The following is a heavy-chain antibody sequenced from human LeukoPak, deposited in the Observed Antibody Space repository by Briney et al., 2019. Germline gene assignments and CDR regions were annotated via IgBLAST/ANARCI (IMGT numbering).Heavy chain of an antibody. CDR2: INPNSGST. D-gene: IGHD1-26*01. J-gene: IGHJ4*02. V-gene: IGHV1-2*02. Sequence: ASVKVSCKASGYTFTGYYMHWVRQAPGQGLEWMGWINPNSGSTNYAQKFQGRVTMTRDTSISTAYMEPSRLRSDDTAVYYCASVSIGGSSSHHYFDYWGQGTLVSVSS. CDR1: GYTFTGYY. CDR3: ASVSIGGSSSHHYFDY.